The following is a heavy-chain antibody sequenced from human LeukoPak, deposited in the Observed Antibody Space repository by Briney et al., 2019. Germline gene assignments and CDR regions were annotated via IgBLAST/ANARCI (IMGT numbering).Heavy chain of an antibody. V-gene: IGHV3-23*01. CDR1: GFTFSSYA. J-gene: IGHJ6*03. CDR3: AKGAMTTAVLYYYYMDV. Sequence: PGGSLRLSCAASGFTFSSYAMSWVRQAPGKGLEWVAGISDSGGRTNYADSVKGRFTISRDNPKNTLYLQMNSLRAEDTAVYYCAKGAMTTAVLYYYYMDVWGKGTTVTVSS. CDR2: ISDSGGRT. D-gene: IGHD4-11*01.